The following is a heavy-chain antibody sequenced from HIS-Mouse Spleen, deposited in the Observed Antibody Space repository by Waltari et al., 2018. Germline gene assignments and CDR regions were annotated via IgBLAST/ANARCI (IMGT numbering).Heavy chain of an antibody. CDR1: GFTFSSYA. Sequence: GQPGGSLRLSCAASGFTFSSYAMSWVRQAPGKGLEWVSAISGSGGSTYYADSVKGRFTISRDNSKNTLYLQMNSLRAEDTAVYYCAKCALEMATHKDYWYFDLWGRGTLVTVSS. D-gene: IGHD5-12*01. V-gene: IGHV3-23*01. CDR3: AKCALEMATHKDYWYFDL. CDR2: ISGSGGST. J-gene: IGHJ2*01.